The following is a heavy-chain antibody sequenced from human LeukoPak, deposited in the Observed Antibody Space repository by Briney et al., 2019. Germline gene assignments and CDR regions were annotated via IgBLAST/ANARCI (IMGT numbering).Heavy chain of an antibody. CDR1: GFTVSANH. Sequence: GGSLRLSCAASGFTVSANHMNWVRQVPGKGLDWVSVMYSGGDTYYADSVKGRFTFSRDNSKNTLYLQMNSLRAEDTAFYYCAKAELGVDTFFDYWGQGTLVTVSS. CDR3: AKAELGVDTFFDY. J-gene: IGHJ4*02. CDR2: MYSGGDT. D-gene: IGHD3-3*01. V-gene: IGHV3-66*01.